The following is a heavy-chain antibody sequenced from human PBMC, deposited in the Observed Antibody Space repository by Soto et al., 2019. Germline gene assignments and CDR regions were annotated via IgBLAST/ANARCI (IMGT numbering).Heavy chain of an antibody. CDR3: ARAASPYFDLFYAFHP. D-gene: IGHD3-9*01. J-gene: IGHJ5*02. CDR2: IYYTGPT. CDR1: GEPLSSGSYY. Sequence: SETLSLTCTVFGEPLSSGSYYWSWIRQSPGKRVEWIAYIYYTGPTKYNPSLKRRVTISVDTSKNQFSLRLTSVTAAATAVYYCARAASPYFDLFYAFHPWGQGTLVTVSS. V-gene: IGHV4-61*01.